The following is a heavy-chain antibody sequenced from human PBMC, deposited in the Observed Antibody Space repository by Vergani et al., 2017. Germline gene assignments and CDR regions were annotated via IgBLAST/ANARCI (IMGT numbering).Heavy chain of an antibody. CDR1: GFTFRPYT. D-gene: IGHD4-11*01. Sequence: EVQLVESGGGLVQPGGSLRLSCVASGFTFRPYTMNWVRQGPGTGLEWLSYISSSSAAINYADSVKGRFTISRDNAKNSLYLQMNSLRAEDTAVYYCAKERDDSNYGFDYWGQGTLVTVSS. CDR3: AKERDDSNYGFDY. J-gene: IGHJ4*02. V-gene: IGHV3-48*01. CDR2: ISSSSAAI.